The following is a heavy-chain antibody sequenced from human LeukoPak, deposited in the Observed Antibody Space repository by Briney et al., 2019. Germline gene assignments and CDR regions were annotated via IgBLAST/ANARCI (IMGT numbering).Heavy chain of an antibody. Sequence: PGGSLRLSCAASGFTFSSYSMNWVRQAPGKGLEWVSSISSSSSYIYYADSVKGRFTISRDNAKNSLYLQMNSLRAEDTAVYYCARDDPYSSSVPSSDYWGQGTLVTVSS. V-gene: IGHV3-21*01. D-gene: IGHD6-6*01. CDR3: ARDDPYSSSVPSSDY. CDR2: ISSSSSYI. J-gene: IGHJ4*02. CDR1: GFTFSSYS.